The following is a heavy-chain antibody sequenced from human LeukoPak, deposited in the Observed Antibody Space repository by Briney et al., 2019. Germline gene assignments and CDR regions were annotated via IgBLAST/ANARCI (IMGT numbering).Heavy chain of an antibody. CDR2: INHSGST. CDR1: GGSFSGYY. D-gene: IGHD3-3*01. V-gene: IGHV4-34*01. CDR3: ARGRRVLRFLEWLSPPLYYGMDV. J-gene: IGHJ6*02. Sequence: SETLSLTCAVYGGSFSGYYWSWIRQPPGKGLEWIGEINHSGSTNYNPSLKSRVTISVDTSKNQFSLKLSSVTAADTAVYYSARGRRVLRFLEWLSPPLYYGMDVWGQGTTVTVSS.